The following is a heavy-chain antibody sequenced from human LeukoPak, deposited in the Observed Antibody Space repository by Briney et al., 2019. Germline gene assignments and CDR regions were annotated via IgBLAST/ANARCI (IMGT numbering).Heavy chain of an antibody. D-gene: IGHD3-9*01. CDR3: ARGHRTLRYFDWLPPPFDY. Sequence: GGSLRLSCAASGFTFSNYAMIWVRQAPGKGLEWVSVISGSAGYADSVKGRFTISRDNSKNTLYLQMNSLRAEDTAVYYCARGHRTLRYFDWLPPPFDYWGQGTLVTVSS. V-gene: IGHV3-23*01. CDR1: GFTFSNYA. CDR2: ISGSAG. J-gene: IGHJ4*02.